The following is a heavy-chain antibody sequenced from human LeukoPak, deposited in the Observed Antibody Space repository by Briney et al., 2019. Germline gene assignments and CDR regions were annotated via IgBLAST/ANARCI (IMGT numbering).Heavy chain of an antibody. V-gene: IGHV3-20*04. CDR3: ASRYTYYYGSGSSLFSDY. J-gene: IGHJ4*02. CDR2: INWNGGST. D-gene: IGHD3-10*01. CDR1: GFTFDDYG. Sequence: PGGSLRLSCAASGFTFDDYGMSWVRQAPGKGLEWVSGINWNGGSTGYADSVKGRFTISRDNAKNSLYLQMNSLRAEDTAVYYCASRYTYYYGSGSSLFSDYWGQGTLVTVSS.